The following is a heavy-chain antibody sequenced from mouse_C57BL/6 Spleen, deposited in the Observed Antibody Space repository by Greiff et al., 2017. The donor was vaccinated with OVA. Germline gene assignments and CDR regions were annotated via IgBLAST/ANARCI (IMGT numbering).Heavy chain of an antibody. V-gene: IGHV1-15*01. CDR1: GYTFTDYE. Sequence: VQGVESGAELVRPGASVTLSCKASGYTFTDYEMHWVKQTPVHGLEWIGAIDPETGGTAYNQKFKGMAILTADKSSSTAYMELRSLTSEDSAVYYCTRWGLDGYYVNFDVWGTGTTVTVSS. J-gene: IGHJ1*03. D-gene: IGHD2-3*01. CDR2: IDPETGGT. CDR3: TRWGLDGYYVNFDV.